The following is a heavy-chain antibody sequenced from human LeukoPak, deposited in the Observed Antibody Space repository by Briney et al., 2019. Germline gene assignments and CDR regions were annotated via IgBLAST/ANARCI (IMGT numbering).Heavy chain of an antibody. V-gene: IGHV4-34*01. CDR1: GGSFSGYY. D-gene: IGHD6-13*01. J-gene: IGHJ4*02. CDR3: ARESSRLFDY. CDR2: INHSGST. Sequence: SETLPLTCAVYGGSFSGYYWSWIRQPPGKGLEWIGEINHSGSTNYNPSLKSRVTISVDTSKNQFSLKLSSVTAADTAVYYCARESSRLFDYWGQGTLVTVSS.